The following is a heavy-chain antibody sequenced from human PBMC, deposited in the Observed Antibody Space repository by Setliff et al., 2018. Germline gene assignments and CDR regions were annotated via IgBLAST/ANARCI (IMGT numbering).Heavy chain of an antibody. CDR2: INPNSGGT. J-gene: IGHJ6*02. CDR1: GYTFTGYY. D-gene: IGHD1-26*01. V-gene: IGHV1-2*02. CDR3: ARDRGVGATSYYYYYGMDV. Sequence: ASVKVSCKASGYTFTGYYMHWVRQAPGQGLEWMEWINPNSGGTNYAQKFKCRVTRTRDTSISTAYMELSRLRSDDTAVYYCARDRGVGATSYYYYYGMDVWGQGTTVTVSS.